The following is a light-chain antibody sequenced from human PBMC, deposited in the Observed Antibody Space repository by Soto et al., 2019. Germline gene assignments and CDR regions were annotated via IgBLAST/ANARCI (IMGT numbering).Light chain of an antibody. CDR2: GAS. CDR3: QQYGRSPYT. J-gene: IGKJ2*01. CDR1: QSVSNNY. V-gene: IGKV3-20*01. Sequence: ESVLTQSPGTLSLSPGERATLSCRASQSVSNNYLAWYQQKPGQAPRLLIYGASSRATGIPDRFSGSGSGIDFTLTISRLEPEDFAVYYCQQYGRSPYTFGQGTKLEIK.